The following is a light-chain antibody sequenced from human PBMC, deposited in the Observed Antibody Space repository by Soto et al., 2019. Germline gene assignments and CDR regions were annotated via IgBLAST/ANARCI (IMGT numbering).Light chain of an antibody. CDR1: QGISSA. CDR3: QQFNSYPFT. Sequence: AIPLTQSPSSLSASVGDRVTITCRASQGISSALAWYQQKTGKAPKLLIYDASSLESGVPSRFSGSGSGTEFTLTISSLQPEDFATYYCQQFNSYPFTFGPGTKVDIK. V-gene: IGKV1-13*02. J-gene: IGKJ3*01. CDR2: DAS.